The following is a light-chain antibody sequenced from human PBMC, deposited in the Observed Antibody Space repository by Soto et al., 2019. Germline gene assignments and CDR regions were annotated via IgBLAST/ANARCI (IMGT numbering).Light chain of an antibody. CDR2: AAS. CDR3: QKYNRAPRT. J-gene: IGKJ3*01. Sequence: DIQMTQSPSSLSASVGDRVTITCRASQGISHYLAWYQQKPGKVPKLLIYAASTLQSGVPSRFSGSGSGTDFTLTISSLQPEDVATYYCQKYNRAPRTFGPGTKVDIK. V-gene: IGKV1-27*01. CDR1: QGISHY.